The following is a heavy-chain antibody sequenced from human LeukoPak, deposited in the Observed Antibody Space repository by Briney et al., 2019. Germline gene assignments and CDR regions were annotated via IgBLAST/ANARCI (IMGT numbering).Heavy chain of an antibody. D-gene: IGHD3-22*01. V-gene: IGHV4-59*01. CDR1: GGSISSYY. CDR2: VYYSGST. J-gene: IGHJ4*02. CDR3: ARELYDSSGYLTLYYFDY. Sequence: PSETLSLTCTVSGGSISSYYWNWIRQPPGKGLEWIGYVYYSGSTNYNPSLKSRVTISVDTSKNQFSLKLRSVTAADTAVYYCARELYDSSGYLTLYYFDYWGQGILVTVSS.